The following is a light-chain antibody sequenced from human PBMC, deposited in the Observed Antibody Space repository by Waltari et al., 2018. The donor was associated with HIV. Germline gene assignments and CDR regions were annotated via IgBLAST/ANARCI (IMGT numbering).Light chain of an antibody. CDR1: SGSFPTNYS. V-gene: IGLV8-61*01. J-gene: IGLJ2*01. Sequence: QTVVTQEAPFSVSPGGTVTLTCGLSSGSFPTNYSPTWYQQTPGQAPRTLIYSTNTRSSGVPDRFSGSILGNKAALTITGAQADDESDYYCVLYLGSGISVFGGGTKLTVL. CDR3: VLYLGSGISV. CDR2: STN.